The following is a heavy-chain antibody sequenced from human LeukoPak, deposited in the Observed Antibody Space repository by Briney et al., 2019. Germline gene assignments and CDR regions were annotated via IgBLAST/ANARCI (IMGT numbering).Heavy chain of an antibody. CDR1: GLPFNNYG. CDR3: VGDPPNSGYAFAF. J-gene: IGHJ4*02. CDR2: IGHEGTYQ. Sequence: AGGSLRLSCIVSGLPFNNYGFHWFRRAPGKGLEWLAFIGHEGTYQHYADSVRGRFSISRDDSKKTLFLQMNSLRAEDTAVYYCVGDPPNSGYAFAFWGQGTLVTVSS. D-gene: IGHD5-12*01. V-gene: IGHV3-30*02.